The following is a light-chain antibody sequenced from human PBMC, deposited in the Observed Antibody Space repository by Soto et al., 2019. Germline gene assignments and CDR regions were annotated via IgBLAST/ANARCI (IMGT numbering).Light chain of an antibody. CDR2: GAS. CDR1: QSVGSRF. CDR3: QQSGTSPPVA. V-gene: IGKV3-20*01. J-gene: IGKJ4*01. Sequence: EIVLTQSPGTLSLSPGERATLSCRASQSVGSRFLAWYQQKPGQAPRLLIYGASNRATGIPDRFSGSGSGTYFTLTISRLEPEDFAVYYCQQSGTSPPVAFGGGTKVELK.